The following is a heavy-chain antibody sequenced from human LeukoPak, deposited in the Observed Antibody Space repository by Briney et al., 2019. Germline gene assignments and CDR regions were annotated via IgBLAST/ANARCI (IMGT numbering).Heavy chain of an antibody. CDR1: GGSFSGYY. Sequence: PSETLSLTCAVYGGSFSGYYWSWIRQHPGKGLEWIGYIYYSGSTYYNPSLKSRVTISVDTSKNQFSLKLSSVTAADTAVYYCAREGVVPAAMSGWYFDLWGRGTLVTVSS. J-gene: IGHJ2*01. D-gene: IGHD2-2*01. V-gene: IGHV4-31*11. CDR3: AREGVVPAAMSGWYFDL. CDR2: IYYSGST.